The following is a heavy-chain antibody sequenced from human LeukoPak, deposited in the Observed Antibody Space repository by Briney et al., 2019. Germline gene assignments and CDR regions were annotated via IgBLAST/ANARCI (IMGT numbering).Heavy chain of an antibody. CDR3: ASLHDRSGYYSHDLSYYMDV. CDR2: IYPGDSHT. V-gene: IGHV5-51*01. J-gene: IGHJ6*03. CDR1: GYSSTNYW. Sequence: GESLKISCTASGYSSTNYWIGWVRQLPGKGLEWMGNIYPGDSHTKYSPSFEGQITISADKSISTAYLQWSSLKASDTAMYYCASLHDRSGYYSHDLSYYMDVWGKGTTVTVSS. D-gene: IGHD3-22*01.